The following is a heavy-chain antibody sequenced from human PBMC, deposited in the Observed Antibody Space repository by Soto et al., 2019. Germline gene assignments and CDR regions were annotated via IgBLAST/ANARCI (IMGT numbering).Heavy chain of an antibody. CDR3: ASRPRGSVAGTLDS. CDR2: INSDGTT. D-gene: IGHD6-19*01. J-gene: IGHJ5*01. V-gene: IGHV3-23*01. CDR1: GFTFSNYA. Sequence: EVQLLESGGGLVQPGGSLRLSCAASGFTFSNYAMSWVRQAPGKGLEWVSVINSDGTTYYADSVKGRFSISRDNSKSTVCLQMKRLSVEDTAVYYCASRPRGSVAGTLDSWGQGSLVTV.